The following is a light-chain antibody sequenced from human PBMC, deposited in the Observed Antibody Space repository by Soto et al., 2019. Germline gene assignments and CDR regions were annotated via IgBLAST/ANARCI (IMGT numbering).Light chain of an antibody. CDR1: SSDVGAYKF. CDR2: DVA. V-gene: IGLV2-14*01. Sequence: QSVLTQPASVSGSPGQSITISCTGTSSDVGAYKFVSWYQQHPGKAPKLIIFDVAIRPSGVSDRFSGSKSGNTASLSISGLQAEDEAVYSCTSFTGSNTLFFFGTGTKLTVL. J-gene: IGLJ1*01. CDR3: TSFTGSNTLFF.